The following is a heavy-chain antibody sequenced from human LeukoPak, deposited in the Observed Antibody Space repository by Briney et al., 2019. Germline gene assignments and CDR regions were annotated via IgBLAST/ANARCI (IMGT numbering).Heavy chain of an antibody. CDR2: IRYDGSNK. Sequence: GGSLRLSCAASGFTFSSYSMNWVRQAPGKGLEWVAFIRYDGSNKYYADSVKGRFTISRDNSKNTLYLQMNSLRAEDTAVYYCAKDLEDAFDIWGQGTMVTVSS. CDR3: AKDLEDAFDI. D-gene: IGHD5-24*01. V-gene: IGHV3-30*02. J-gene: IGHJ3*02. CDR1: GFTFSSYS.